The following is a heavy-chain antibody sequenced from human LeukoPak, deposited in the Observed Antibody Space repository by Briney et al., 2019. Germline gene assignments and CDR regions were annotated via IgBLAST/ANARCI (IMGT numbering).Heavy chain of an antibody. Sequence: SGTLSLTCAVYGGSFSGYFWSWLRQPPGKGLEWMGEINHSGSTNYNPSLKSRVTISVDTSKNQFSLKLSSVTAADTAVYYCARVRVTIFGVVISYCYYYYMDVWGKGTTVTVSS. D-gene: IGHD3-3*01. CDR3: ARVRVTIFGVVISYCYYYYMDV. J-gene: IGHJ6*03. CDR1: GGSFSGYF. CDR2: INHSGST. V-gene: IGHV4-34*01.